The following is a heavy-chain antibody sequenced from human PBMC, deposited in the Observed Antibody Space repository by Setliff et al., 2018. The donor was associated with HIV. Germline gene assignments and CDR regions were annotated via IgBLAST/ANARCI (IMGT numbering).Heavy chain of an antibody. CDR3: ARGMNAVRYFDWLDAFDI. V-gene: IGHV1-3*04. CDR1: GYTFIHYD. D-gene: IGHD3-9*01. CDR2: INTDTGNT. J-gene: IGHJ3*02. Sequence: GAPVKVSCKTSGYTFIHYDIHWVRQAPGERLEWLGWINTDTGNTKYSQKFQDRLTFTRDTSALTADTELSSLRSEDTAVYFCARGMNAVRYFDWLDAFDIWGQGTMVTVSS.